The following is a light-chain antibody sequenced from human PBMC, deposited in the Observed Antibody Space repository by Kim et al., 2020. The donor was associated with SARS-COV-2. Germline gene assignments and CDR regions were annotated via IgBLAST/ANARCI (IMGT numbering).Light chain of an antibody. Sequence: SYELTQPPSVSVAPGKTARITCGGNDIGSRTLYWYQHRPGQAPMLVIYYDSARPSGIPERFSGSNSGTTATLTISTVEAGDEADYYCQVWDRISDHWVFGGGTQLTVL. CDR3: QVWDRISDHWV. CDR1: DIGSRT. CDR2: YDS. J-gene: IGLJ3*02. V-gene: IGLV3-21*04.